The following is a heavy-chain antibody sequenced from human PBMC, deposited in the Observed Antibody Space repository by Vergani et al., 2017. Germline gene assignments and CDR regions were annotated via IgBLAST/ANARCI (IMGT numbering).Heavy chain of an antibody. Sequence: QLQLQESGPGLVKPSETLSLTCTVSGGSISSSSYYWSWIRQPAGKGLEWIGRIYTSGSTNYNPSLKSRVTISVDTSKNQFSLKLSSVTAADTAVYYCARDIAYAKYYYYGMDVWGQGTTVTVSS. CDR2: IYTSGST. J-gene: IGHJ6*02. D-gene: IGHD2-8*01. V-gene: IGHV4-61*02. CDR1: GGSISSSSYY. CDR3: ARDIAYAKYYYYGMDV.